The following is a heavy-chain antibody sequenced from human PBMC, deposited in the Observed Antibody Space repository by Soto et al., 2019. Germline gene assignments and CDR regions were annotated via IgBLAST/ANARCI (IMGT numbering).Heavy chain of an antibody. CDR2: ISGSGSNT. V-gene: IGHV3-23*01. D-gene: IGHD3-3*01. CDR3: AKALNPYYEDGGGYYWLQGFGS. CDR1: GFLFSSYA. Sequence: GGSLRLSCAASGFLFSSYAMSWARQAPGKGLEWVSAISGSGSNTYYADSATGGFFISRDASTDTLYLQLNALRADATALYYCAKALNPYYEDGGGYYWLQGFGSWGQGALVAVSS. J-gene: IGHJ4*02.